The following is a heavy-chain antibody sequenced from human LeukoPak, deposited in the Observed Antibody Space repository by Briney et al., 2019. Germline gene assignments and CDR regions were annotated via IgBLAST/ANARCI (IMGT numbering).Heavy chain of an antibody. CDR2: MNPNSGNT. Sequence: ASVKVSCKASGYTFTSYDINWVRQATGQGLEWMGWMNPNSGNTGYAQKFQGRVTMTRNTSISTAYTELSSLRSEDTAVYYCARSFLMVRGVLPPGYWGQGTLVTVSS. V-gene: IGHV1-8*01. J-gene: IGHJ4*02. CDR1: GYTFTSYD. D-gene: IGHD3-10*01. CDR3: ARSFLMVRGVLPPGY.